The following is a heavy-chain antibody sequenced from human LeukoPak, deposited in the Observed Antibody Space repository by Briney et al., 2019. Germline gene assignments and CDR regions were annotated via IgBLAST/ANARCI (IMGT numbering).Heavy chain of an antibody. D-gene: IGHD1-7*01. V-gene: IGHV3-48*03. CDR3: ARSYNWNYVNYMDV. CDR2: ISSSGSTI. Sequence: GGSLRLSCAASGFTFSSYEMNWVRQAPGKGLEWVSYISSSGSTIYYADSVKGRFTISRDNAKNSLYLQMNSLRAEDTALYYCARSYNWNYVNYMDVWGKGTTVTVSS. J-gene: IGHJ6*03. CDR1: GFTFSSYE.